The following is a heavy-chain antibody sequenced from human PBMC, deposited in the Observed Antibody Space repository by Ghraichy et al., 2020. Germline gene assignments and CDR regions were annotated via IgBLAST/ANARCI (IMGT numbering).Heavy chain of an antibody. J-gene: IGHJ3*02. Sequence: SETLSLTCTVSGGSISSYYWSWVRQPPGKGLEWIGYIYYSGSTNYNPSLKSRVTISVDTSKNQFSLKLSSVTAADTAVYYCARHAGKYYDSSGYYFAAFDIWGQGTMVTVSS. CDR3: ARHAGKYYDSSGYYFAAFDI. D-gene: IGHD3-22*01. CDR1: GGSISSYY. CDR2: IYYSGST. V-gene: IGHV4-59*08.